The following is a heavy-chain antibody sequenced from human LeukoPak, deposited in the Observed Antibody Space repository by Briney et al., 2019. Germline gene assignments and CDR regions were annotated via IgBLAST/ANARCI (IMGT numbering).Heavy chain of an antibody. CDR2: ISYSGST. D-gene: IGHD4-17*01. Sequence: SETLSLTCTVSGGSISSYYWSWIRQPPGKGLEWIGYISYSGSTDYSPSLKSRVTMSVDTSKNQFSLKLSSVTAADTAVYYCARHAPMTTYDYWGQGTLVTVCS. CDR1: GGSISSYY. V-gene: IGHV4-59*08. CDR3: ARHAPMTTYDY. J-gene: IGHJ4*02.